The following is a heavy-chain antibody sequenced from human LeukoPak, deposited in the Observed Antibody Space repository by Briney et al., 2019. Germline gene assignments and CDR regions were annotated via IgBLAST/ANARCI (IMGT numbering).Heavy chain of an antibody. Sequence: GGSLRLSCAASGFTFSNYWMHWDRQAPGKGLVWVSRINNDGSSTSYADSVKGRFTISRDNAKNTLYLQMNSLRAEDTGVYYCARGGFGELLYYYYGMDVWGQGTTVTVSS. J-gene: IGHJ6*02. CDR1: GFTFSNYW. D-gene: IGHD3-10*01. V-gene: IGHV3-74*01. CDR3: ARGGFGELLYYYYGMDV. CDR2: INNDGSST.